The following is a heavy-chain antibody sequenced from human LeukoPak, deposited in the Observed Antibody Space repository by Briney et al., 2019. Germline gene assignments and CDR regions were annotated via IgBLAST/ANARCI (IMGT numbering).Heavy chain of an antibody. D-gene: IGHD2-15*01. J-gene: IGHJ4*02. V-gene: IGHV1-69*13. CDR3: ARRSVQIYCSGGSCYKNAFDY. CDR1: GGTFSSYA. Sequence: SVKVSCKASGGTFSSYAISWVRQAPGQGLEWMGGIIPISGTANYAQKFQGRVTITADESTSTAYMELSSLRSEDTAVYYCARRSVQIYCSGGSCYKNAFDYWGQGTLVTVSS. CDR2: IIPISGTA.